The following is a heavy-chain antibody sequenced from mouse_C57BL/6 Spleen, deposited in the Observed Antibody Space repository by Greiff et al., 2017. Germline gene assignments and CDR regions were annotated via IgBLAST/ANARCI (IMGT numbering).Heavy chain of an antibody. Sequence: EVQVVESGGGLVKPGGSLKLSCAASGFTFSDYGMHWVRQGPEKGLEWVAYISSGSSTIYYADTVKGRFTISRDNAKNTLFLQMTSLRSEDTAMYYCASYEGYYYWYFDVWGTGTTVAASA. D-gene: IGHD2-3*01. CDR2: ISSGSSTI. J-gene: IGHJ1*03. CDR3: ASYEGYYYWYFDV. CDR1: GFTFSDYG. V-gene: IGHV5-17*01.